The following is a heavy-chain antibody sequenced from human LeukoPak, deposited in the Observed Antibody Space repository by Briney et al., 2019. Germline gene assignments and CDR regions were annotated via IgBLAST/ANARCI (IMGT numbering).Heavy chain of an antibody. D-gene: IGHD2-15*01. V-gene: IGHV4-38-2*01. Sequence: SETLSLTCAVSGYSISSGYYWGWIRQPPGKGLEWIGSIYHSGSTYYNPYLKSRVTISVDTSKNQFSLKLSSVTAADTAVYYCARGLRGGVYWGQGTLVTVSS. CDR3: ARGLRGGVY. CDR2: IYHSGST. CDR1: GYSISSGYY. J-gene: IGHJ4*02.